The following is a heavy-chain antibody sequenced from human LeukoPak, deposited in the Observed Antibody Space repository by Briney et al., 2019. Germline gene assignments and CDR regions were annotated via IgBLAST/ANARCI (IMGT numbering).Heavy chain of an antibody. J-gene: IGHJ4*02. CDR3: AKENGYNYYFDY. Sequence: GGSLRLSCAASGFTFSAYAMSWVRQAPGKGLEWVSAISGSGGSTNYADSVKGRFTISRDNPKNTLYLQMNSLRAEDTAVYYCAKENGYNYYFDYWGQGTLVTVSS. D-gene: IGHD5-24*01. CDR2: ISGSGGST. V-gene: IGHV3-23*01. CDR1: GFTFSAYA.